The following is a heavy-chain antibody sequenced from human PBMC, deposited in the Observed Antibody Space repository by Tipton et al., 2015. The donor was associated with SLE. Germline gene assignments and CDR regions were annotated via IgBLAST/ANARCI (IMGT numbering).Heavy chain of an antibody. CDR2: INHSGST. J-gene: IGHJ3*02. Sequence: TLSLTCAVYGGSFSGYSWTWIRQPPGKGLEWIGEINHSGSTNYNPSLKSRVTISVDTSKNQFSLKLSSVTAADTAVYYCARTYRDAFDIWGQGTMVTVSS. V-gene: IGHV4-34*01. D-gene: IGHD4-11*01. CDR3: ARTYRDAFDI. CDR1: GGSFSGYS.